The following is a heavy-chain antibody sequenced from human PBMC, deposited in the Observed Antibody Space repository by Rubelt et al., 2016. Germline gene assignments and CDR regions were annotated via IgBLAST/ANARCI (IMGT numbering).Heavy chain of an antibody. D-gene: IGHD3-10*01. CDR1: GGSISSSAYY. V-gene: IGHV4-39*07. CDR3: ASSLSGSPNFDY. Sequence: QLQLQESGPGLVKPSETLSLTCTVSGGSISSSAYYWGWIRQPPGKGLEWIGEINHSGSTKYNPSLKSRVTISVDTSKKQFSLKLRSVTAADTAVYYCASSLSGSPNFDYWGQGTLVTVSS. CDR2: INHSGST. J-gene: IGHJ4*02.